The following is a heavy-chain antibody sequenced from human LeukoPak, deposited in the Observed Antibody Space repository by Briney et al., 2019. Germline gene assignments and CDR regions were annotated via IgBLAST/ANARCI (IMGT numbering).Heavy chain of an antibody. J-gene: IGHJ5*02. Sequence: PSETLSLTCTVSGGSISSYYWSWIRQPPGKGLEWIGYIYYSGSTNYNPSLKSRVTISVDTSKNQFSLKLSSVTAADTAVYYCARGTRGDYVWGSYRSYNWFDPWGQGTPVTVSS. CDR1: GGSISSYY. D-gene: IGHD3-16*02. CDR3: ARGTRGDYVWGSYRSYNWFDP. CDR2: IYYSGST. V-gene: IGHV4-59*01.